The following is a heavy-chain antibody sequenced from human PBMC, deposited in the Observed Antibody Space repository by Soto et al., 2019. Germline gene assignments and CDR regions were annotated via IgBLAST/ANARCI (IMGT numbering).Heavy chain of an antibody. J-gene: IGHJ5*02. CDR2: IYYSGRT. CDR3: ARGSFSSSSSWFDP. D-gene: IGHD6-6*01. CDR1: GGSISSGGYY. V-gene: IGHV4-31*03. Sequence: SETLSLTCTVSGGSISSGGYYWSWIRQHPGKGLEWIGYIYYSGRTYYNPSLHSRVSIAVDTTENQFSLKLTSVTAADTSVYYCARGSFSSSSSWFDPWGRGTLVTSPQ.